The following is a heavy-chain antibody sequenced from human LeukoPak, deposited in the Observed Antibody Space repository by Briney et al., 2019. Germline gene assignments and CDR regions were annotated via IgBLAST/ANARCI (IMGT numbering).Heavy chain of an antibody. V-gene: IGHV1-8*03. Sequence: APVKVSCKTSGYTFTSFHINWVRQATGQGLEWMGWMNPYSGDRGYAQKFQGRVSITSDTSISTAYMELSSLRSDDTAVYFCARTTSFTASGYDYWGQGTLVTVSS. CDR1: GYTFTSFH. CDR2: MNPYSGDR. D-gene: IGHD6-25*01. J-gene: IGHJ4*02. CDR3: ARTTSFTASGYDY.